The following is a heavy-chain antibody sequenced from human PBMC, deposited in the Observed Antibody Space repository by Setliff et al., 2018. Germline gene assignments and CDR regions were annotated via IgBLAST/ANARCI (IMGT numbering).Heavy chain of an antibody. V-gene: IGHV4-59*01. CDR2: VYCSGTA. D-gene: IGHD5-12*01. Sequence: SETLSLTCTVFDGSLSTYYWSWIRQPPGKGLEFIGYVYCSGTANYSPSLRSRLTISVDTSKNQFSLKLRSVTAADTAVCYCARGGTFRYFDFWGQGAPVTSPQ. CDR1: DGSLSTYY. J-gene: IGHJ4*02. CDR3: ARGGTFRYFDF.